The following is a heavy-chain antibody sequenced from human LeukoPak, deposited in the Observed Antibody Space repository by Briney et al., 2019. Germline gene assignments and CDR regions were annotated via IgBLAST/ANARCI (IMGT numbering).Heavy chain of an antibody. CDR3: ARRFTVFDAFDI. CDR2: INPNSGGT. V-gene: IGHV1-2*02. Sequence: ASVKVSCKASGYTFTGYYMHWVRQAPGQGLEWMGWINPNSGGTNYAQKFQGRLTMTRDTSISTAYMELSRLRSDDTAVYYCARRFTVFDAFDIWGQGTMVTVSS. CDR1: GYTFTGYY. J-gene: IGHJ3*02.